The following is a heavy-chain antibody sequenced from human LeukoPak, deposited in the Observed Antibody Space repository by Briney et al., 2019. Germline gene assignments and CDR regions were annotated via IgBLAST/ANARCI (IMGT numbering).Heavy chain of an antibody. J-gene: IGHJ4*02. CDR3: AREGEDTAMVDY. D-gene: IGHD5-18*01. V-gene: IGHV4-4*07. CDR2: IYTSGST. CDR1: GGSISSYY. Sequence: SETLSLTCTVSGGSISSYYWSWIRQPAGKGLEWIGRIYTSGSTNYNPSLKSRVTMPVDTSKNQFSLKLSSVTAADTAVYYCAREGEDTAMVDYWGQGTLVTVSS.